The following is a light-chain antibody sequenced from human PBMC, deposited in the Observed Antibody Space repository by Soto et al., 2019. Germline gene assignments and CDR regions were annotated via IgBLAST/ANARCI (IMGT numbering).Light chain of an antibody. CDR2: EVN. CDR1: SSDVGFFNY. J-gene: IGLJ1*01. CDR3: SSFVDRTSYV. V-gene: IGLV2-8*01. Sequence: QSVLTQPPSVSGSPGQSVTISCTGTSSDVGFFNYVSWYQHHPGKVPKFLIYEVNKRPSGVPDRFSGSKSGNTASLTVSGLQPEDEAEYLSSSFVDRTSYVSGTGTKLTVL.